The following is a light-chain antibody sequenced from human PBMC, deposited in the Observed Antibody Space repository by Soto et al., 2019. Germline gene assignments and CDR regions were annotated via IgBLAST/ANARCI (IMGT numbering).Light chain of an antibody. CDR1: SSDIGTYDY. V-gene: IGLV2-8*01. CDR2: EVS. Sequence: QSVLTQPPSASGSPGQSVTISCTGTSSDIGTYDYVSWYQHLPDKAPKLIIYEVSKRPSGVPDRFSGSKSGNTASLTVSGLPAEDEGDYYCCSYGGGNNFYVFGTGTRSPS. J-gene: IGLJ1*01. CDR3: CSYGGGNNFYV.